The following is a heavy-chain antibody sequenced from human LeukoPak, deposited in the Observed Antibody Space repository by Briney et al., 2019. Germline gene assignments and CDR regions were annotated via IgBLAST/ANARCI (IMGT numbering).Heavy chain of an antibody. V-gene: IGHV3-66*01. CDR3: AKDQQLLGGRGYFDY. Sequence: GGSLRLSCAASGFTVSSNYMSWVRQAPGKGLEWVSVIYSGGSTYYADSVKGRFTISRDNSKNTLYLQMNSLRAEDTAVYYCAKDQQLLGGRGYFDYWGQGTLVTVSS. CDR1: GFTVSSNY. CDR2: IYSGGST. D-gene: IGHD3-16*01. J-gene: IGHJ4*02.